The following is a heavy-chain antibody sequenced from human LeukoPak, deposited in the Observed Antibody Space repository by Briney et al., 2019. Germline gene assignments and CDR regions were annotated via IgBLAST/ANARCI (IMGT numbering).Heavy chain of an antibody. CDR3: ARRAGAYSHPYDY. V-gene: IGHV3-7*03. J-gene: IGHJ4*02. CDR2: IKQDGREK. Sequence: PGGSLRLSCAASGFTFNRYWMSWVRQAPGKGLEWVANIKQDGREKDYIDSVKGRFTISRDNAKNSLYLQMNSLRAEDTAVYYCARRAGAYSHPYDYWGQGTLVTVSS. D-gene: IGHD4/OR15-4a*01. CDR1: GFTFNRYW.